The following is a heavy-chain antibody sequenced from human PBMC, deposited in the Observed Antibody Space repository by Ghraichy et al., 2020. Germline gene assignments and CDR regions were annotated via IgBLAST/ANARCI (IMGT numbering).Heavy chain of an antibody. Sequence: SETLSLTCAVSGGSISSGGYSWSWIRQPPGKGLEWIGYIYHSGSTYYNPSLKSRVTISVDRSKNQFSLKLSSVTAADTAVYYCARGGDLPNYYFDYWGQGTLVTVSS. CDR2: IYHSGST. D-gene: IGHD2-21*02. V-gene: IGHV4-30-2*01. J-gene: IGHJ4*02. CDR3: ARGGDLPNYYFDY. CDR1: GGSISSGGYS.